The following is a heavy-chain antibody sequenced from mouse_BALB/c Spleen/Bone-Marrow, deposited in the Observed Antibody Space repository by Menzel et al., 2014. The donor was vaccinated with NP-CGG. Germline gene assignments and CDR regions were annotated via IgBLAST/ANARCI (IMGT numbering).Heavy chain of an antibody. CDR2: IDPYDSET. D-gene: IGHD2-1*01. Sequence: QVQLQQSGAELVRPGASVKLSCKASGYTFTSYRMNWVKQRPEQGLEWIGRIDPYDSETHYNQKFKDKAILTVDKSSSTAYMQLSSLTSEDSAVHYCAREGYYGNYDYAMDYWGQGTSVTVSS. V-gene: IGHV1-52*01. CDR1: GYTFTSYR. J-gene: IGHJ4*01. CDR3: AREGYYGNYDYAMDY.